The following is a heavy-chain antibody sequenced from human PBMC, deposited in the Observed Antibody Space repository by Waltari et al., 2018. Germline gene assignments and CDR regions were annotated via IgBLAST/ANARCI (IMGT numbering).Heavy chain of an antibody. CDR2: IRYDGSNK. Sequence: QVQLVESGGGVVQPGGSLRLSCAASGFTFSSYGMHWVRQAPGKGLEWVAFIRYDGSNKYYADSVKGRFNISRDNSKNTLYLQMNSLRAEDTAVYYCANALPTNMDVWGKGTTVTVSS. CDR3: ANALPTNMDV. CDR1: GFTFSSYG. J-gene: IGHJ6*03. V-gene: IGHV3-30*02.